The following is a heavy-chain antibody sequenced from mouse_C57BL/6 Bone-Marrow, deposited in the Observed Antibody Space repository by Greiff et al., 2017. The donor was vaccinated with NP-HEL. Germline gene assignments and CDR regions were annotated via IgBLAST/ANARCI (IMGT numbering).Heavy chain of an antibody. V-gene: IGHV5-2*01. Sequence: DVMLVESGGGLVQPGESLKLSCESNEYEFPSHDMSWVRKTPEKRLELVAAINSDGGSTYYPDTMERRFIISRDNTKKTLYLQMSSLRSEDTALYYCATLRRRDWYFDVWGTGTTVTVSS. CDR1: EYEFPSHD. D-gene: IGHD2-12*01. CDR3: ATLRRRDWYFDV. CDR2: INSDGGST. J-gene: IGHJ1*03.